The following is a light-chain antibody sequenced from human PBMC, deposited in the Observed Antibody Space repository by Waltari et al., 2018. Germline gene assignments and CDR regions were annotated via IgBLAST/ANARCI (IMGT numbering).Light chain of an antibody. Sequence: ETVMTQSPATLSVSPGERATLSCRASRIVRSNLAWYQQKPGQPPRLLIYGASTRASGVPARFSGSESGTEFTLTISSLQSEDSAVYYCQQYDYPGLTFGGGTKVEIK. V-gene: IGKV3-15*01. CDR2: GAS. CDR3: QQYDYPGLT. J-gene: IGKJ4*01. CDR1: RIVRSN.